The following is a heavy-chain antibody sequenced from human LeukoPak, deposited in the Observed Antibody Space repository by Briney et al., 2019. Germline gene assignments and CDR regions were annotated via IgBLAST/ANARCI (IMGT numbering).Heavy chain of an antibody. V-gene: IGHV1-8*01. CDR2: MNPNSGNT. J-gene: IGHJ4*02. Sequence: ASVKVSCKASGYTFTSYDINWVRQATGQGLEWMGWMNPNSGNTGYAQKFQGRVTMTRNTSISTAYMELSSLRSEDTAVYYCARVPRYNRHYDYWGQGTLVTVSS. CDR1: GYTFTSYD. D-gene: IGHD1-14*01. CDR3: ARVPRYNRHYDY.